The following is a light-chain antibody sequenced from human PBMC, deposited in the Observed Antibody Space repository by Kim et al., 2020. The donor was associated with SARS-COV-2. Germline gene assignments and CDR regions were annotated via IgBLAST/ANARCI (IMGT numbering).Light chain of an antibody. CDR2: YDS. V-gene: IGLV3-21*04. Sequence: SYELTQPPSVSVAPGKTARITCGGNNIGSKSVHWYQQKPGQAPVLVIYYDSDRLSGIPERFSGSNSGNTATLTISRVEAGDEADYYCQVWDSSSDHPVVFGGGTQLTVL. CDR3: QVWDSSSDHPVV. CDR1: NIGSKS. J-gene: IGLJ2*01.